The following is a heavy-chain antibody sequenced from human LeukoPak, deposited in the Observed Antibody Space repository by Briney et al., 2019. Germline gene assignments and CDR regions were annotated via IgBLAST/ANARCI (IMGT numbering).Heavy chain of an antibody. CDR2: ISYSGST. J-gene: IGHJ4*02. CDR3: ATTRGYYDSSGYYSYYFDY. CDR1: GGSINNYY. D-gene: IGHD3-22*01. V-gene: IGHV4-59*01. Sequence: SETLSLTCTVSGGSINNYYWSWIRQPPGKGLEWIGFISYSGSTNYNPSLKSRVTISVDTSKNQFSLKLSSVTAADTAVYYCATTRGYYDSSGYYSYYFDYWGQGTLVTVSS.